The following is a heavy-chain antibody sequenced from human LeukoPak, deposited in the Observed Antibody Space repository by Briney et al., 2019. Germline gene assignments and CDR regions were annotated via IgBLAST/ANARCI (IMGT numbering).Heavy chain of an antibody. J-gene: IGHJ5*02. CDR1: GGSFSGYY. Sequence: SETLSLTCAVYGGSFSGYYWSWIRQPPGKGLEWIGEINHSGSTNYNPSLKSRVTISVDTSKNQFSLKLSSVTAADTAVYYCARGGGLVEMATITNWLDPWGQGTLVTVSS. CDR3: ARGGGLVEMATITNWLDP. CDR2: INHSGST. D-gene: IGHD5-24*01. V-gene: IGHV4-34*01.